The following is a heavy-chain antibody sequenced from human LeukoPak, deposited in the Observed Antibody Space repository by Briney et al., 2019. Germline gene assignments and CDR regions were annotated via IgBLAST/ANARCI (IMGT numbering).Heavy chain of an antibody. CDR1: GFTLSSYE. D-gene: IGHD6-19*01. CDR3: ARGIAVAGTLDY. J-gene: IGHJ4*02. CDR2: IYYSGST. V-gene: IGHV4-39*01. Sequence: GSLRLSCAASGFTLSSYEMNWVRQPPGKGLEWIGSIYYSGSTYDNPSLKSRVTISVDTSKNQFSLKLSSVTAADTAVYYCARGIAVAGTLDYWGQGTLVTVPS.